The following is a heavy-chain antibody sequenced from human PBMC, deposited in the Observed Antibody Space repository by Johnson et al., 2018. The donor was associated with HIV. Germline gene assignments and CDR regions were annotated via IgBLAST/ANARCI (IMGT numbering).Heavy chain of an antibody. CDR1: GFTFSSYG. Sequence: VQLVESGGGVVQPGRSLRLSCAASGFTFSSYGMHWVRQAPGKGLEWVAVISYDGSNKYYADSVKGRFTISRDNSKNTLYRQMNSLRAEDTAIYYCAKLKRRGDQDEGFDIWGQGTMVTVSS. J-gene: IGHJ3*02. CDR3: AKLKRRGDQDEGFDI. CDR2: ISYDGSNK. D-gene: IGHD2-15*01. V-gene: IGHV3-30*18.